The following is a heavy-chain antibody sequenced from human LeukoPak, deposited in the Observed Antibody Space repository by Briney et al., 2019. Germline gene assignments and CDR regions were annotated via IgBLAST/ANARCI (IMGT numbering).Heavy chain of an antibody. D-gene: IGHD2-2*01. V-gene: IGHV3-53*01. CDR1: GFTFSSYT. J-gene: IGHJ4*02. Sequence: GGSLRLSCAASGFTFSSYTMNWVRQAPGKGLEWVSIIYSGGSTKYADSVKGRFTISRDNAKKSLYLQMNSLRAEDTAVYYCATPGLLGYCSSAICAPPGYWGQGTLVTVSS. CDR3: ATPGLLGYCSSAICAPPGY. CDR2: IYSGGST.